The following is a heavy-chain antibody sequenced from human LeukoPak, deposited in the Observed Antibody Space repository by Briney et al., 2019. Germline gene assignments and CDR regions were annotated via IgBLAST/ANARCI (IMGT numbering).Heavy chain of an antibody. V-gene: IGHV1-69*05. Sequence: SVKVSCKASGGTFSSYAISWVRQAPGQGPEWMGGIIPIFGTANYAQKFQGRVTITTDESTSTAYMELSSLRSEDTAVYYCARDPGPYYYDSSGYPNPPYFDYWGQGTLVTVSS. D-gene: IGHD3-22*01. CDR3: ARDPGPYYYDSSGYPNPPYFDY. CDR2: IIPIFGTA. CDR1: GGTFSSYA. J-gene: IGHJ4*02.